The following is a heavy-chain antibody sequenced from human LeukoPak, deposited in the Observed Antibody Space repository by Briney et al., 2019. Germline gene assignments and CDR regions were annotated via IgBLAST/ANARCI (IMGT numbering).Heavy chain of an antibody. Sequence: ASVKVSCKVSGYSLNELSMHWVRQAPGKGLEWMGGFHPEDGETVFAQKFQGRVTMTEDTSTDTAYMELSSLRSEDTAVYYCATGREMEWETYYFDYWGQGTLVTVSS. CDR3: ATGREMEWETYYFDY. CDR2: FHPEDGET. CDR1: GYSLNELS. J-gene: IGHJ4*02. V-gene: IGHV1-24*01. D-gene: IGHD1-26*01.